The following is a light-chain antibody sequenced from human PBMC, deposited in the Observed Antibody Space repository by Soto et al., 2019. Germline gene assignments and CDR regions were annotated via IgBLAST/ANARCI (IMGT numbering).Light chain of an antibody. CDR1: QNVDSNY. Sequence: EIVLTQSPDILSLSPGDRATLSCRASQNVDSNYLAWYQQKPGQAPRLLIYDASNRATGIPARFSGSGSGTDFTLTISSLEPEDFAVYHCLQRSNWPLTFGGGTKVDIK. CDR2: DAS. J-gene: IGKJ4*01. CDR3: LQRSNWPLT. V-gene: IGKV3-11*01.